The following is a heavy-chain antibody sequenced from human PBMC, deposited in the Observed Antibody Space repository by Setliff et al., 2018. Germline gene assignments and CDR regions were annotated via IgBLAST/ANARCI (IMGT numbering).Heavy chain of an antibody. CDR3: AKFSRYTDSQGEFDF. V-gene: IGHV3-11*04. J-gene: IGHJ4*02. Sequence: GGSLRLSCAASGFRFSDLYMSWVRQVPGKGLEWLSKISGTGNTVYYADSVRGRFTISRDNAKNSLYLQMNSLRAEDSAVYYCAKFSRYTDSQGEFDFWGQGALVTVSS. CDR2: ISGTGNTV. CDR1: GFRFSDLY. D-gene: IGHD1-20*01.